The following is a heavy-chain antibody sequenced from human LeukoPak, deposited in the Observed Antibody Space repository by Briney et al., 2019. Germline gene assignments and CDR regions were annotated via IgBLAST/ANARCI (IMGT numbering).Heavy chain of an antibody. CDR2: ISGSGGST. V-gene: IGHV3-23*01. Sequence: GGPLRLSCAASGFTFSSYAMSWVRQAPGKGLEWVSAISGSGGSTYYADSVKGRFTISRDNSKNTLYLQMNSLRAEDTAVYYCAKASQSVLRFLEWLSDYWGQGTLVTVSS. CDR3: AKASQSVLRFLEWLSDY. D-gene: IGHD3-3*01. J-gene: IGHJ4*02. CDR1: GFTFSSYA.